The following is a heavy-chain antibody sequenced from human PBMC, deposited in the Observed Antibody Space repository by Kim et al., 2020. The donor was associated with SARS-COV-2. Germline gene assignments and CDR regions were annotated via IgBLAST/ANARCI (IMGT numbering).Heavy chain of an antibody. J-gene: IGHJ4*02. CDR1: GFTFSSYP. V-gene: IGHV3-30*04. CDR3: ARDVQVLQFLEWLFSPDY. D-gene: IGHD3-3*01. Sequence: GGSLRLSCAASGFTFSSYPMHWVRQAPGKGLEWVAVISHDERNKYYGDSVKGQFTISRYNSKNTLYLQMHSLRLEDTAVYYCARDVQVLQFLEWLFSPDYWGQGTLVTVSS. CDR2: ISHDERNK.